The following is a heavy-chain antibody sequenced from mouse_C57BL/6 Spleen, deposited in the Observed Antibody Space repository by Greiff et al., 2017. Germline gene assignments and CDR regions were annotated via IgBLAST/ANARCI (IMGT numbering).Heavy chain of an antibody. CDR3: TRGYFDY. Sequence: EVPLVESGEGLVKPGGSLKLSCAASGFTFSRSAMSWVRQTPEKRLEWVAYISSGGDYIYYADTVNGRFTISRDNARNTLYLQMSSLKSADTAMDDGTRGYFDYWGQGTTLTVSS. J-gene: IGHJ2*01. CDR2: ISSGGDYI. CDR1: GFTFSRSA. V-gene: IGHV5-9-1*02.